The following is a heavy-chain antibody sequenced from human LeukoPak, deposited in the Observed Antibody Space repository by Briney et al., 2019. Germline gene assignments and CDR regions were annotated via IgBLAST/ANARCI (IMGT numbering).Heavy chain of an antibody. CDR2: ISGSGGST. Sequence: GGSLRLSCAASGFTFSSYAMSWVRQAPGKGLEWVSAISGSGGSTYYADSVKGRFTISRDNAKNSLYLQMNSLGAEDTAVYYCAREGLGAATTGYMDVWGKGTTVTVSS. CDR1: GFTFSSYA. D-gene: IGHD2-15*01. CDR3: AREGLGAATTGYMDV. V-gene: IGHV3-23*01. J-gene: IGHJ6*03.